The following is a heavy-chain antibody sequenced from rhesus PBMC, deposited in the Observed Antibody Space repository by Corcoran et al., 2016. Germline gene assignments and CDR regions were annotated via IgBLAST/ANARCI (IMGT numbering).Heavy chain of an antibody. CDR1: GGYISDSYY. Sequence: QVQLQASGPGLVNPSETLSLTCAFSGGYISDSYYWHWLRPPPGTGLEWIGNISGNSANSYYNPSLKSRVTISKDTSKNQFFLKLNSVTAADPAVYYCTRDPPYDYGSSSFDYWGQGVLVTVSS. CDR3: TRDPPYDYGSSSFDY. V-gene: IGHV4S9*01. D-gene: IGHD4-29*01. CDR2: ISGNSANS. J-gene: IGHJ4*01.